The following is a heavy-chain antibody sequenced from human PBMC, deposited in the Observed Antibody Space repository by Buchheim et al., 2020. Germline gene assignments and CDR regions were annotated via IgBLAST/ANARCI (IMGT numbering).Heavy chain of an antibody. CDR3: AKGGGATSSYGMDV. CDR1: RFTFSSYA. CDR2: ISGSGNGT. Sequence: EVQLLESGGGLVQPGGSLRLSCAASRFTFSSYAMTWVRQAPGKGLEWVSTISGSGNGTYYTDSVKGRFTISRDNSKNTLYLQMNSLRAEDTAVYYCAKGGGATSSYGMDVWGQGTT. J-gene: IGHJ6*02. V-gene: IGHV3-23*01. D-gene: IGHD1-26*01.